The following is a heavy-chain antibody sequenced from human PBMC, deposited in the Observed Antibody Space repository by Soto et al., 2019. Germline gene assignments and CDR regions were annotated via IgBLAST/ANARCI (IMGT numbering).Heavy chain of an antibody. J-gene: IGHJ4*02. D-gene: IGHD3-10*01. CDR2: IYHSGST. CDR3: ARWGGYYFDY. CDR1: GGSISSGGYS. V-gene: IGHV4-30-2*01. Sequence: SETLSLTCAVSGGSISSGGYSWSWIRQPPGKGLEWIGYIYHSGSTYYNPSLKSRVTISVDRSKNQFSLKLSSVTAADTAVYYCARWGGYYFDYWGQGVPVTVSS.